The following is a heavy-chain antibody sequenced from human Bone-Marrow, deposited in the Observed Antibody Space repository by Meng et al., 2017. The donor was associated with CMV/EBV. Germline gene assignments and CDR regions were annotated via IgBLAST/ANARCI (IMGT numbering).Heavy chain of an antibody. CDR2: INHSGST. V-gene: IGHV4-34*01. D-gene: IGHD2-2*01. CDR3: ARDRGRYQLATENWFEP. Sequence: SETRSLTCAVYGGSFSGYYWSWIRQPPGKGLEWIGEINHSGSTNYNPSLKSRVTISVDTSKNQFSLKLSSVTAADTAVYYCARDRGRYQLATENWFEPWGQGTLVTVSS. CDR1: GGSFSGYY. J-gene: IGHJ5*01.